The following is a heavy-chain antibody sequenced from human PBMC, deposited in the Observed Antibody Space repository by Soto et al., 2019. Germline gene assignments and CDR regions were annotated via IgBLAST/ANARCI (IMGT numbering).Heavy chain of an antibody. CDR1: GGSVSSGSYY. V-gene: IGHV4-61*01. CDR2: IYYSGST. D-gene: IGHD2-15*01. J-gene: IGHJ4*02. CDR3: ARARVVVAATTDFDY. Sequence: SETLSLTCTVSGGSVSSGSYYWSWIRQPPGKGLEWIGYIYYSGSTNYNPSLKSRVTISVDTSKNQFSLKLSSVTAADTAVYYCARARVVVAATTDFDYWGQGTLVTVSS.